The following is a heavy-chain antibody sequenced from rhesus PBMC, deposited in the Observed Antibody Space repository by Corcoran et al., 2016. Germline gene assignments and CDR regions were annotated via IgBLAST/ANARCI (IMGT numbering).Heavy chain of an antibody. CDR2: ISESGGTI. J-gene: IGHJ4*01. CDR1: GFTFRSYE. V-gene: IGHV3-100*02. Sequence: DVQLVESGGGLVKPGGSLRLSCVASGFTFRSYEMHWVRQAPGKGVELVSVISESGGTIDYADSVKGRFTSSRDNDKNSLFLQMNSLRAEDTAVYYCTSGYSGSWNSLPWGQGVLVTVSS. CDR3: TSGYSGSWNSLP. D-gene: IGHD6-25*01.